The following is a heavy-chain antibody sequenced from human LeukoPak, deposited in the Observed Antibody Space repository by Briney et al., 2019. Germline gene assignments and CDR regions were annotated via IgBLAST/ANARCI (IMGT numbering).Heavy chain of an antibody. D-gene: IGHD2-2*01. CDR3: ATRYCSSTSCRRGAMDV. CDR2: INHSGST. V-gene: IGHV4-34*01. J-gene: IGHJ6*02. CDR1: GGSFSGYY. Sequence: LETLSLTCAVYGGSFSGYYWSWIRQPPGKGLEWIGEINHSGSTNYNPSLKSRVTISVDTSKNQFSLKLSSVTAADTAVYYCATRYCSSTSCRRGAMDVWGQGTTVTVSS.